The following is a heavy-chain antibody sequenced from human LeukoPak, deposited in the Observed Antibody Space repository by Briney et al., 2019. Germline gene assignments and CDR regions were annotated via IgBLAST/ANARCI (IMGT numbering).Heavy chain of an antibody. D-gene: IGHD4-17*01. V-gene: IGHV1-18*01. Sequence: ASVKVSCKASGYTFTSYGISWVRQAPGQGLEWMGWISAYNGNTNYAQKLQGRVTMTTDTSTSTAYMELRSLRSDDTAVYYCARVVMVQSPLRYDRMIAFDIWGQGTMVTVSS. J-gene: IGHJ3*02. CDR3: ARVVMVQSPLRYDRMIAFDI. CDR2: ISAYNGNT. CDR1: GYTFTSYG.